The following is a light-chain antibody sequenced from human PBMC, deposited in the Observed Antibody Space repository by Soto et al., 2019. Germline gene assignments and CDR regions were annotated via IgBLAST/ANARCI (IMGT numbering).Light chain of an antibody. CDR3: LQHYNFPYT. J-gene: IGKJ2*01. CDR2: AAS. Sequence: AIPMTQSPSSLSASVGDRVTITCRASQDIRNDLGWYQQKSGRAPKLLVFAASSLQSGVPSRFSGSGSGPDFTLTISSLQPEDFATYYCLQHYNFPYTFGQGTKLEIK. CDR1: QDIRND. V-gene: IGKV1-6*01.